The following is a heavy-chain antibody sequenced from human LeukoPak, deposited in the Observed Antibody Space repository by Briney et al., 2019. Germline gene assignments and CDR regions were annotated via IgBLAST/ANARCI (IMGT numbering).Heavy chain of an antibody. V-gene: IGHV3-23*01. D-gene: IGHD6-19*01. CDR2: ISGSGGST. CDR1: GFTFSSYA. Sequence: HAGGSLRLSCAASGFTFSSYAMSWVRQAPGKGLEWVSAISGSGGSTYYADSVKGRFTISRDNSKNTLYLQMNSLRAEDTAVYYCAKDWRSVAGPRYFDYWGQETLVTVSS. J-gene: IGHJ4*02. CDR3: AKDWRSVAGPRYFDY.